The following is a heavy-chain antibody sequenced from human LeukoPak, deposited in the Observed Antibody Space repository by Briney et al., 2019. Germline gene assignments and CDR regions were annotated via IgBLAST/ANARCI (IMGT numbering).Heavy chain of an antibody. D-gene: IGHD2-8*01. J-gene: IGHJ5*02. V-gene: IGHV1-46*01. CDR3: ARNGVSVAGSNNWFDP. CDR2: INPSGGST. CDR1: GYTFTSYY. Sequence: GASVKVSCKASGYTFTSYYMHWVRQAPGQGLEWMGIINPSGGSTSYAQKFQGRVTMTRDTSTSTVYMELSSLRSEDTAVYYCARNGVSVAGSNNWFDPWGQGTLVTVSS.